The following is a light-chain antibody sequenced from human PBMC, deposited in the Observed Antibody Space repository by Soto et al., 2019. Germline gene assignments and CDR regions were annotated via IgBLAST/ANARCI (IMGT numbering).Light chain of an antibody. J-gene: IGKJ4*01. V-gene: IGKV1-12*01. CDR3: QQADSFNLS. CDR2: AAS. CDR1: QSIYKW. Sequence: DIQMTQSPSSVSASIGDRVTISCRASQSIYKWLVWYQQKPGKAPKLIIYAASSLQSGIPSRFSGNGYGTDFTLTNSSLQPEDVATYYCQQADSFNLSFGGGTKVEI.